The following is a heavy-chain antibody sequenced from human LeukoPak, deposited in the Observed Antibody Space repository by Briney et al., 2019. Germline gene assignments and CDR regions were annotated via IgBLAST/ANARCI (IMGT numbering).Heavy chain of an antibody. CDR3: ARGGWAGTRPFDY. CDR1: GDTFTSYY. J-gene: IGHJ4*02. V-gene: IGHV1-46*01. D-gene: IGHD6-19*01. CDR2: MNPSGRST. Sequence: ASVKVSCKSSGDTFTSYYMHWVRQAPGQGLEWMGIMNPSGRSTSYAQKFQGRVAMTRDTSTSTVYMELSSLRSEDTAVYYCARGGWAGTRPFDYWGQGTLVTVSS.